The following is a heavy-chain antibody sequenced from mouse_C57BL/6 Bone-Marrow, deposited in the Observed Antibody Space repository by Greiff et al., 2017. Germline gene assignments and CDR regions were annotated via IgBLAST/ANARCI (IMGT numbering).Heavy chain of an antibody. CDR3: ARGRGHYAMDY. CDR1: GFTFSDYG. CDR2: ISSGSSTI. Sequence: EVQGVESGGGLVKPGGSLKLSCAASGFTFSDYGMHWVRQAPEKGLEWVAYISSGSSTIYYADTVKGRFTVSRDNAKNTLVLQRTSLRSEDTAIYYCARGRGHYAMDYWGQGTSGSVAS. V-gene: IGHV5-17*01. J-gene: IGHJ4*01. D-gene: IGHD1-1*01.